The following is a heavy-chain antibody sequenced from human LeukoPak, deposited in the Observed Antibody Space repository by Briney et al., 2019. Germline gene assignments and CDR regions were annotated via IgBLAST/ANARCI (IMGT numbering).Heavy chain of an antibody. V-gene: IGHV1-2*02. Sequence: ASVKVSCKASGGTFTGYYMHWVRQAPGQGLEWMGWINPNSGGANYAQKFQGRVTMTRDTSISTAYMELSRLRSDDTAVYYCARGPEFGELFVDYWGQGTLVTVSS. CDR3: ARGPEFGELFVDY. CDR2: INPNSGGA. J-gene: IGHJ4*02. D-gene: IGHD3-10*01. CDR1: GGTFTGYY.